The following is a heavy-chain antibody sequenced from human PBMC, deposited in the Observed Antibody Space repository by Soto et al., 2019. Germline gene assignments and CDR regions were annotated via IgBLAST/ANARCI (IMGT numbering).Heavy chain of an antibody. CDR3: ARDTLCSGGSCYSWYFDL. CDR1: GGTFSSYA. J-gene: IGHJ2*01. V-gene: IGHV1-69*12. CDR2: IIPIFGTA. Sequence: QVQLVQSGAEVKKPGSSVKVSCKASGGTFSSYAISWVRQAPGQGLEWMGGIIPIFGTANYAQKFQGRVMITADESTSTAYMELSSLRSEDTAVYYCARDTLCSGGSCYSWYFDLWGRGTLVTVSS. D-gene: IGHD2-15*01.